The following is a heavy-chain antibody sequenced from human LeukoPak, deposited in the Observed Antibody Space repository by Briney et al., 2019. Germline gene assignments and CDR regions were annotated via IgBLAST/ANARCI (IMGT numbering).Heavy chain of an antibody. CDR3: ARGYGDYVRYYMDV. D-gene: IGHD4-17*01. J-gene: IGHJ6*03. CDR2: INHSGST. V-gene: IGHV4-34*01. Sequence: SETLPLTCAVYGGSFRGYYWSWIRQPPGKGLEWIGEINHSGSTNYNPSLKSRVTISVDTSKNQFSLKLSSVTAADTAVYYCARGYGDYVRYYMDVWGKGTTVTVSS. CDR1: GGSFRGYY.